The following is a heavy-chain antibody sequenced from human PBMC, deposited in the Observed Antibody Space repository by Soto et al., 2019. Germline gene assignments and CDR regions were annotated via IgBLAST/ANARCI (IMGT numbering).Heavy chain of an antibody. Sequence: GGSLRLSCGASGFTFRSYAMHWVRQTPGKGLEWVAVISYDGSNKHYADSVKGRFSISRDNAKNMLYLQMDSLSSEDTAVYYCVRSMIIVVRHIGLDYWGQGTLVTVSS. CDR1: GFTFRSYA. D-gene: IGHD3-22*01. CDR3: VRSMIIVVRHIGLDY. V-gene: IGHV3-30-3*01. J-gene: IGHJ4*02. CDR2: ISYDGSNK.